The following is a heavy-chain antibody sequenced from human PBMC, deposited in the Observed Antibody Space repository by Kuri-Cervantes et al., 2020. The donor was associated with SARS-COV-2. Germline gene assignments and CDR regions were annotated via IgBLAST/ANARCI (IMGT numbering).Heavy chain of an antibody. CDR2: ISAYNGNT. CDR1: GYTFTSYG. CDR3: ARDKSCTNGVCPYYYGMDV. D-gene: IGHD2-8*01. J-gene: IGHJ6*02. V-gene: IGHV1-18*01. Sequence: ASVKVSCKASGYTFTSYGISWVRQAPGQGLEWMGWISAYNGNTNYAPKLQGRVTMTTDTSTSTAYMELRSLRSDDTAVYYCARDKSCTNGVCPYYYGMDVWGQGTTVTVSS.